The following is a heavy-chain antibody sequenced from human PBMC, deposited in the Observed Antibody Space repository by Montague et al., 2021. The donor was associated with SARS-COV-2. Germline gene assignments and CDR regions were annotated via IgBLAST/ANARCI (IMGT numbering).Heavy chain of an antibody. Sequence: SETLSLTCTVSGGSISSYYWSWIRQPPGKGLEWIGYIYYSGSTNYNPSLKSRVTISVDTSKNQFSLKLSSVTAADTAVYYCARGGGWKRHFDYWGQGTLVAVSS. V-gene: IGHV4-59*01. D-gene: IGHD4-23*01. CDR3: ARGGGWKRHFDY. CDR1: GGSISSYY. CDR2: IYYSGST. J-gene: IGHJ4*02.